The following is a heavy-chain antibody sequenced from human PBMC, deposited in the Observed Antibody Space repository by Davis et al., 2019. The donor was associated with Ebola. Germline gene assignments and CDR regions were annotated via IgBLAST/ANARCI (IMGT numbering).Heavy chain of an antibody. CDR2: IYPGDSDT. J-gene: IGHJ4*02. D-gene: IGHD1-26*01. CDR3: ARYRSSASYLGG. V-gene: IGHV5-51*01. CDR1: GYSFTSYW. Sequence: GESLKTPCKGPGYSFTSYWIGRVRQLPGKGLEWMGIIYPGDSDTRYSPSFQGQVTISADKSISTAYLQWSSLKASDTAMYYCARYRSSASYLGGWGQGALVAVSS.